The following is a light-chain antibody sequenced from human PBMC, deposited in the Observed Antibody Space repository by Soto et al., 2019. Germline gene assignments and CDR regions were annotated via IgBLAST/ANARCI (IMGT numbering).Light chain of an antibody. CDR3: QQYSSYPT. V-gene: IGKV1-5*01. CDR2: HAS. CDR1: QGISNW. J-gene: IGKJ1*01. Sequence: DIQMTQSPSPLSASIGDTVTVACRASQGISNWLAWYQQKPGKAPKILIFHASSLESGVPSRFSGSGSGTEFTLTISSLQSDDFATYYCQQYSSYPTLGQGTKVDI.